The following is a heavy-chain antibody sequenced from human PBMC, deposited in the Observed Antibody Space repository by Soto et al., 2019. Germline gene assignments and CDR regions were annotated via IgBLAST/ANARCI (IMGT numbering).Heavy chain of an antibody. J-gene: IGHJ4*02. V-gene: IGHV3-53*02. CDR2: IYSGGST. CDR1: GFTVSSNY. Sequence: EVQLVETGGGLIQPGGSLRLSCAASGFTVSSNYISWVRQAPGKGLEWVSVIYSGGSTYYADSVKGRFTISRDNSKNTLYLQMNSLRAEDTAVYYCAANSGYDYYFDYWGQGTLVTVSS. D-gene: IGHD5-12*01. CDR3: AANSGYDYYFDY.